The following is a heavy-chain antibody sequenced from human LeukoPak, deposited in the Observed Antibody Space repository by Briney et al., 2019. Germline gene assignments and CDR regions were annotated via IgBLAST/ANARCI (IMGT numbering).Heavy chain of an antibody. CDR1: GFTFSSFG. CDR2: MPYHGSNE. J-gene: IGHJ4*02. V-gene: IGHV3-30*04. D-gene: IGHD1-26*01. CDR3: VRDKSNSGSYLDF. Sequence: GGSLRLSCATSGFTFSSFGIHWVRQAPGKGLEWVAYMPYHGSNEYYADSVKGRFTISRDNSKNTLFLQMNSLRPEDTALYYCVRDKSNSGSYLDFWGQGTLVTVSS.